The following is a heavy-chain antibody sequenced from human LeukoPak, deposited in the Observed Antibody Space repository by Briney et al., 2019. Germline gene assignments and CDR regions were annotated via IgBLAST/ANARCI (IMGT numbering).Heavy chain of an antibody. V-gene: IGHV3-30*18. CDR3: AKDGDSSGWCPNLDY. J-gene: IGHJ4*02. D-gene: IGHD6-19*01. CDR1: GFTFSSYG. CDR2: ISYDGSNK. Sequence: GGSLRLSCAASGFTFSSYGMHWVRQAPGKGLEWVAVISYDGSNKYYADSVKGRFTISRDNSKNTLYLQMNSLRAEDTAVYYCAKDGDSSGWCPNLDYWGQGTLVTVSS.